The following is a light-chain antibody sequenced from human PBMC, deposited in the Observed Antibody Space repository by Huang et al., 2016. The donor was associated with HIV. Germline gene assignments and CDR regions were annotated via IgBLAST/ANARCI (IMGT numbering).Light chain of an antibody. Sequence: DIQMTQSPSSLSASVGDRVTITCRASQTIDKHLNWYQQKPGKAPKTLISVASSLQSGVPSRFSGGGSGTFFTLTINGLQPEDSASYYCQQGYVTPWTFGQGTKVEIK. V-gene: IGKV1-39*01. CDR2: VAS. CDR3: QQGYVTPWT. J-gene: IGKJ1*01. CDR1: QTIDKH.